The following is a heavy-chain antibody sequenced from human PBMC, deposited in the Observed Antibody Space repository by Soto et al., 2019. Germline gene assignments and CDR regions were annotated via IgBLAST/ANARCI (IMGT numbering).Heavy chain of an antibody. CDR2: LSGSGGST. CDR1: RFTFSSYA. D-gene: IGHD2-15*01. Sequence: LRLSCAASRFTFSSYAMTWVRQTPGKGLERVSALSGSGGSTYYADSVKRRFTVSRDNSRNTLYLQMSSLRAEDTAVYYCAKGKSYCSGGSCYSYYFEYWGQG. V-gene: IGHV3-23*01. CDR3: AKGKSYCSGGSCYSYYFEY. J-gene: IGHJ4*02.